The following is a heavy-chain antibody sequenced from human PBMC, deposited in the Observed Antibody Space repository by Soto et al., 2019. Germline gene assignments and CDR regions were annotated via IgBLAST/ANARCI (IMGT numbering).Heavy chain of an antibody. CDR1: GFTFSSYG. CDR2: IWYDGSNK. D-gene: IGHD3-10*01. J-gene: IGHJ6*02. Sequence: QVQLVESGGGVVQPGRSLRLSCAASGFTFSSYGMHWVRQAPGKGLEWVAVIWYDGSNKYYADSVKGRFTISRDNSQNPXYLQMNSLRAEDTAVYYCARDTARAMVRIYYGMDVWGQGTTVTVSS. CDR3: ARDTARAMVRIYYGMDV. V-gene: IGHV3-33*01.